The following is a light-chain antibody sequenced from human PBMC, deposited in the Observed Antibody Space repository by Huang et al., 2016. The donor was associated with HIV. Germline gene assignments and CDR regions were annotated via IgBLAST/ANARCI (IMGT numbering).Light chain of an antibody. V-gene: IGKV3-15*01. CDR1: QNINTN. Sequence: EIVMTQSPGTLSGAPGERATLSCRASQNINTNLAWFQQKPGQAPRLLIYAASTRTAEFPARFSGSGSRTEFTLTISSLQSEDIAVYYCQQYNDWPRSFGQGTKVEIK. CDR3: QQYNDWPRS. CDR2: AAS. J-gene: IGKJ1*01.